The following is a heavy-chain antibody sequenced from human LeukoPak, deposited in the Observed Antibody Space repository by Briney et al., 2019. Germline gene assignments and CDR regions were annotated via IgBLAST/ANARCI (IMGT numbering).Heavy chain of an antibody. D-gene: IGHD2-2*01. CDR2: IYYSGST. CDR1: GGSISSYY. J-gene: IGHJ6*03. Sequence: SETLSLTCNVSGGSISSYYWSWIRQPPGKGLEWIGYIYYSGSTNYNPSLKSRVTISVDTSKNQFSLKLSSVTAADTAVYYCARAKQGDCSSTSCYFGYYYYYMDVWGKGTTVTVSS. V-gene: IGHV4-59*01. CDR3: ARAKQGDCSSTSCYFGYYYYYMDV.